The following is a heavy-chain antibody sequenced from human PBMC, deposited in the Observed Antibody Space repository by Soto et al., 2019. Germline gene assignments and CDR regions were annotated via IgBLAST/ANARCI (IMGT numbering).Heavy chain of an antibody. Sequence: GGSLRLSCAASGFTFSSYSMNWVRQAPGKGLEWVSSISSSSSYIYYADSVKGRFTISRDNAKNSLYLQMNSLRAEDTAVYYCAREGELYTVVTPGGAFDIWGQGTMVTVSS. D-gene: IGHD2-21*02. CDR1: GFTFSSYS. CDR2: ISSSSSYI. CDR3: AREGELYTVVTPGGAFDI. J-gene: IGHJ3*02. V-gene: IGHV3-21*01.